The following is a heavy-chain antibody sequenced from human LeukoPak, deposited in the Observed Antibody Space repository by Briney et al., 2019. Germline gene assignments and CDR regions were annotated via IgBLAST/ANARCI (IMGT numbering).Heavy chain of an antibody. D-gene: IGHD1-26*01. J-gene: IGHJ5*02. CDR1: GFIFSDYG. V-gene: IGHV3-30*02. Sequence: GGSLRLSCAASGFIFSDYGMHWVRLAPGKGLEWVAFIRYDGNSQFYADSVKGRFTISRDNGKNTLYLQMNSLGVEDTAVYYCAKDQAGAWGEGTRVTVSS. CDR2: IRYDGNSQ. CDR3: AKDQAGA.